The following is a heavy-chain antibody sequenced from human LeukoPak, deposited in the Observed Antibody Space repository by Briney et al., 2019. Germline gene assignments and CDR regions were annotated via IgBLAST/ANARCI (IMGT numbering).Heavy chain of an antibody. Sequence: SETLSLTCTVSGGSISSYYWSWIRQPPGKGLEWIGEINHSGSTNYNPSLKSRVTISVDTSKNQFSLKLSSVTAADTAVYYCARWDTAMVVFDYWGQGTLVTVSS. D-gene: IGHD5-18*01. CDR3: ARWDTAMVVFDY. J-gene: IGHJ4*02. CDR2: INHSGST. CDR1: GGSISSYY. V-gene: IGHV4-34*01.